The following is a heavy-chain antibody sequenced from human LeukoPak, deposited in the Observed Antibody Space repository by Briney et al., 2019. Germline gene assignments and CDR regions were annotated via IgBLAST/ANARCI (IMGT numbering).Heavy chain of an antibody. J-gene: IGHJ4*02. CDR1: GFTFSSYS. CDR2: ISSSSSHI. V-gene: IGHV3-21*01. Sequence: GGSLRLSYAASGFTFSSYSMNWVRQAPGKGLEWVSSISSSSSHIYYADSVKGRFTISRDNAKNSLYVQMNSPRAEDTAVYYCARDPYSGLFDSWGQGTLVTVSS. CDR3: ARDPYSGLFDS. D-gene: IGHD4-11*01.